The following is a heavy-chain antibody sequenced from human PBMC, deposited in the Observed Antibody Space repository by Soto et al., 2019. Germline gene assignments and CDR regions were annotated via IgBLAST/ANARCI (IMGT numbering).Heavy chain of an antibody. Sequence: PSQTPSLTCAISGDSVSSNSAAWNWIRQSPSRGLEWLGRTYYRSKWYNDYAVSVKSRITINPDTSKNQFSLQLNSVTPEDTAVYYCARDRGSSSWSGPYYYGMDVWGQGTTVTVSS. CDR2: TYYRSKWYN. V-gene: IGHV6-1*01. J-gene: IGHJ6*02. CDR1: GDSVSSNSAA. D-gene: IGHD6-13*01. CDR3: ARDRGSSSWSGPYYYGMDV.